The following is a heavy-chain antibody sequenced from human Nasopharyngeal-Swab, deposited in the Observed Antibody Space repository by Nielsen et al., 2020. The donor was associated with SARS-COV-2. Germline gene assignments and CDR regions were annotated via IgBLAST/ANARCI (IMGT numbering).Heavy chain of an antibody. CDR3: ARHANYDYVWGSYRPHDAFDI. Sequence: SETLSLTCTVSGGSISSYYWSWVRQPPGKGLEWVGVICYSGSTNYNPSLKRRSTISIDTPKNQFSLMSISVTAADTAAYYLARHANYDYVWGSYRPHDAFDIWGQGTMVTVSS. CDR2: ICYSGST. V-gene: IGHV4-59*08. J-gene: IGHJ3*02. D-gene: IGHD3-16*02. CDR1: GGSISSYY.